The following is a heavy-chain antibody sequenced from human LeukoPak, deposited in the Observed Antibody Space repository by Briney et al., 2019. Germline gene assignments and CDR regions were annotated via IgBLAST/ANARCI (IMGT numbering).Heavy chain of an antibody. Sequence: GGSLRLSCAASGFTFSSYAMSWVRQAPGKGLEWVSTITGSGGTTYYADSVKGRFTISRDNSKSTLFLQMNSLRAEDTAVYYCAKGGVAGTFDIWGQGTMLTVSS. CDR3: AKGGVAGTFDI. V-gene: IGHV3-23*01. CDR1: GFTFSSYA. D-gene: IGHD6-19*01. CDR2: ITGSGGTT. J-gene: IGHJ3*02.